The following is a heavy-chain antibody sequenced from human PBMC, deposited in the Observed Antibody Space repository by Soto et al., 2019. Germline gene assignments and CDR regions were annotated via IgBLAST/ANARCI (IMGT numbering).Heavy chain of an antibody. CDR1: GGSFSGYY. Sequence: PSETLSLTCAVYGGSFSGYYWSWIRQPPGKGLEWIGEINHSGSTNYNPSLKSRVTISVDTSKNQFSLKLSSVTAADTAVYYCARAPPSMVRAVIVPYYMDVWGKGPSVT. D-gene: IGHD3-10*01. J-gene: IGHJ6*03. V-gene: IGHV4-34*01. CDR3: ARAPPSMVRAVIVPYYMDV. CDR2: INHSGST.